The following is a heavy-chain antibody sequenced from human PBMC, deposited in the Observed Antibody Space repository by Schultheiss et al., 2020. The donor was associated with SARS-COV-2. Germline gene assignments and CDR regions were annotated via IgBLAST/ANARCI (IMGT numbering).Heavy chain of an antibody. V-gene: IGHV4-38-2*02. CDR3: ARDSFAARYTAMVHFDF. D-gene: IGHD5-18*01. J-gene: IGHJ4*02. Sequence: SETLSLTCTVSGYSISSGYYWGWIRQPPGKGLEWIGSIYHSGSTYYNPSLKSRVTISVDTSKNQFSLKLSSVTAADTAVYYCARDSFAARYTAMVHFDFWGQGGLIT. CDR2: IYHSGST. CDR1: GYSISSGYY.